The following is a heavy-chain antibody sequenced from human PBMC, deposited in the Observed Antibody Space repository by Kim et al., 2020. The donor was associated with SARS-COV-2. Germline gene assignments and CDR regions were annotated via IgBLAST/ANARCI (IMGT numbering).Heavy chain of an antibody. Sequence: VNGRFPISRDNAKNARYLQLNSLRDEDTAVYYCARDRNYYYDSSGYYDYWGQGTLVTVSS. CDR3: ARDRNYYYDSSGYYDY. D-gene: IGHD3-22*01. V-gene: IGHV3-48*02. J-gene: IGHJ4*02.